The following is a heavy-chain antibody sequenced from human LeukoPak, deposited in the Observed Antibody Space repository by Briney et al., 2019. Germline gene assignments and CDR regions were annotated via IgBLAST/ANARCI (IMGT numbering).Heavy chain of an antibody. CDR2: INHSGST. Sequence: PSETLSLTCAVYGGSFSGYYWSWIRQPPGKGLEWIGEINHSGSTNYNPSLKSRVTISVDTSKNQLSLKLSSVTAADTAVYYCARTAYGSSPGWGQGTLVTVSS. J-gene: IGHJ4*02. CDR3: ARTAYGSSPG. V-gene: IGHV4-34*01. D-gene: IGHD6-6*01. CDR1: GGSFSGYY.